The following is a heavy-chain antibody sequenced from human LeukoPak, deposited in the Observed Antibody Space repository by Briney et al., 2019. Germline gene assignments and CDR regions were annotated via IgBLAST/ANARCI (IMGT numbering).Heavy chain of an antibody. Sequence: PSETLSLTCTVSGGSISNYHWTWIRQPPGKGLEWIGYIYYSGSTNYNPSLRSRVTISVDTSKNQFSLKPSSVTAADTAVYFCATIRVDYWYFDLWGRGTLVTVSS. V-gene: IGHV4-59*01. CDR2: IYYSGST. J-gene: IGHJ2*01. D-gene: IGHD3-3*02. CDR3: ATIRVDYWYFDL. CDR1: GGSISNYH.